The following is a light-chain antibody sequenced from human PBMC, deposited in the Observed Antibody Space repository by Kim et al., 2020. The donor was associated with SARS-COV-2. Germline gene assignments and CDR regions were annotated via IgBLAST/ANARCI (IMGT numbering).Light chain of an antibody. V-gene: IGLV3-19*01. CDR1: SLRRYY. Sequence: SSELTQNPAVSVALGQTVRITCQGDSLRRYYASWYQQKPGQAPVLVIYGKNNRPSGIPDRFSGSSSGNTASLTITGAHAEDEADYYCNSRDSSGNHLVFG. CDR3: NSRDSSGNHLV. CDR2: GKN. J-gene: IGLJ1*01.